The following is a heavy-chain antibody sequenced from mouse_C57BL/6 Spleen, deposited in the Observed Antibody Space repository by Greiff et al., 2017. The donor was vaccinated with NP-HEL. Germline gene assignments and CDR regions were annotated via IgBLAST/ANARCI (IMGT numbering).Heavy chain of an antibody. J-gene: IGHJ1*03. CDR2: IRNKANGYTT. Sequence: EVKLQESGGGLVQPGGSLSLSCAASGFTFTDYYMSWVRQPPGKALEWLGFIRNKANGYTTEYSASVKGRFTISRDNSQSILYLQMNALRAEDSATYYCASLVVAHWYFDVWGTGTTVTVSS. D-gene: IGHD1-1*01. V-gene: IGHV7-3*01. CDR3: ASLVVAHWYFDV. CDR1: GFTFTDYY.